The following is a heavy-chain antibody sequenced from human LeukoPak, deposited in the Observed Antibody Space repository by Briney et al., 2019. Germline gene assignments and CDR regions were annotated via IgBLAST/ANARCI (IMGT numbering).Heavy chain of an antibody. J-gene: IGHJ4*02. CDR1: GLTVSSNY. CDR3: ARGVVTYFVFDY. Sequence: GGSLRLSCAASGLTVSSNYMSWVRQAPGKGLEWVSVIYSGGSTYYADSVKGRFTISRDNSKNTLYLQMNSLRAEDTAVYYCARGVVTYFVFDYWGQGTLVTVSS. CDR2: IYSGGST. V-gene: IGHV3-53*01. D-gene: IGHD4-23*01.